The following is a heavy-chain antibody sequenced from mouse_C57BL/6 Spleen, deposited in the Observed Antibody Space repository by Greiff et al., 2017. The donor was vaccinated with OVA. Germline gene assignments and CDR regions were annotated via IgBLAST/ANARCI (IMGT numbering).Heavy chain of an antibody. CDR3: ARGGDDDLWYFDV. CDR2: INPSNGGT. V-gene: IGHV1-53*01. J-gene: IGHJ1*03. D-gene: IGHD2-4*01. CDR1: GYTFTSYW. Sequence: QVQLQQPGTELVKPGASVKLSCKASGYTFTSYWMHWVKQRPGQGLEWIGNINPSNGGTNYNEKFKSKATLAVDKSSSTAYMQLSSLASEASAVYCCARGGDDDLWYFDVWGTGTTVTVSS.